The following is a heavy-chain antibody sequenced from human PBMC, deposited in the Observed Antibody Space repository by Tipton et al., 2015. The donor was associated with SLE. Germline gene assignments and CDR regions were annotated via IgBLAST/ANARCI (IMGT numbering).Heavy chain of an antibody. CDR3: ARPSGAGYYYYGMDV. V-gene: IGHV5-51*03. CDR2: IFPADSDT. Sequence: QSGSEVKKPGESLKISCKVSGYTFTSYWIGWVRQMPGKGLEWLGIIFPADSDTRYRPSFQGQVTISADKSITTAYLQWSSLKASDTAMYYCARPSGAGYYYYGMDVWGQGTTVTVSS. D-gene: IGHD3-10*01. CDR1: GYTFTSYW. J-gene: IGHJ6*02.